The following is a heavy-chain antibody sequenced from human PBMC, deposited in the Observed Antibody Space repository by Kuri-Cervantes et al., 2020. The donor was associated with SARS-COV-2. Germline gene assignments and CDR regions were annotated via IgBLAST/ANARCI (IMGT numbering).Heavy chain of an antibody. D-gene: IGHD3-16*01. CDR1: GYNLTRYW. J-gene: IGHJ4*01. V-gene: IGHV5-51*01. CDR2: IYPDDSDT. CDR3: ARQKQVFVEEFYFDS. Sequence: GESLKISCKGSGYNLTRYWIGWVRQMPGKGLEWMGFIYPDDSDTRYSPSFQGQVTISVDKSINTAYLQWSSLKASDTAIYYCARQKQVFVEEFYFDSWGQGTLVTVSS.